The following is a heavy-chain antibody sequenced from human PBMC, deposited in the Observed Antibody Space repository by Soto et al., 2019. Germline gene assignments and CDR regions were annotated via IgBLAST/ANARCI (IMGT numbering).Heavy chain of an antibody. V-gene: IGHV3-23*01. D-gene: IGHD6-19*01. CDR1: VFTLSSSA. Sequence: LXGSCTASVFTLSSSAVSWVRQAPGKGLEWVSISSASGGSTYHADSVKGRFSISRDNSKNTLYLQMTRLRTEDTAVYYCAKDGQWLDVHFDYWGQGALVTVSS. CDR2: SSASGGST. J-gene: IGHJ4*02. CDR3: AKDGQWLDVHFDY.